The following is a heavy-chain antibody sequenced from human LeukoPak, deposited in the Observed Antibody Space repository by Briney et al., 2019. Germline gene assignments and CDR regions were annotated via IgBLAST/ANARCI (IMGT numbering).Heavy chain of an antibody. CDR2: IYYSGST. J-gene: IGHJ4*02. D-gene: IGHD3-3*01. Sequence: PSGTLSLTCTVSGGSISSYYWSWIRQPPGKGLEWIGYIYYSGSTNYNPSLKSRVTISVDTSKNQFSLKLSSVTAADTAVYYCAGKDFWSGYSVNYWGQGTLVTVSS. CDR1: GGSISSYY. V-gene: IGHV4-59*01. CDR3: AGKDFWSGYSVNY.